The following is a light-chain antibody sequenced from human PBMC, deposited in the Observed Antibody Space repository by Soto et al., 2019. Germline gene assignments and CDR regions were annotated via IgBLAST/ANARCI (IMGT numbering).Light chain of an antibody. Sequence: EIVLTQSPGTLSLSPGERATLSCRASQSVPSNFLAWYQQKPGQAPMLLIYDASRRATGIPDRFSGSGSGTDFTLTISSLEPEDFAVYYCQQRNIRPITFGQGTRLEIK. CDR2: DAS. J-gene: IGKJ5*01. CDR1: QSVPSNF. V-gene: IGKV3D-20*02. CDR3: QQRNIRPIT.